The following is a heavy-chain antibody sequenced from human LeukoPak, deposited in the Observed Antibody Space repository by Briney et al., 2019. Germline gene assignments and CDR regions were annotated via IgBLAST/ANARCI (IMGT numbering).Heavy chain of an antibody. Sequence: SETLSLTCTVSGGSISSYYGSWIRQPPGKGLEWIGYIYYSGSTNYNPSLKSRVTISVDTSKNQFSLKLSSVTAADTAVYYCARGAPYSSGWYLVDAFDIWGQGTMVTVSS. D-gene: IGHD6-19*01. CDR2: IYYSGST. CDR1: GGSISSYY. V-gene: IGHV4-59*01. CDR3: ARGAPYSSGWYLVDAFDI. J-gene: IGHJ3*02.